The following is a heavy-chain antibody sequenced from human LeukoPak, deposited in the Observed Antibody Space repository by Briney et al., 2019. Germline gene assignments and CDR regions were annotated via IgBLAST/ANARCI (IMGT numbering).Heavy chain of an antibody. D-gene: IGHD3-22*01. V-gene: IGHV1-69*05. CDR3: ATHTRAMIVVVIQH. CDR2: IIPIFGTA. CDR1: GGTFSSYA. Sequence: SVKVSCKASGGTFSSYAISWVRQAPGQGLEWMGGIIPIFGTANYAQKFQGRVTITTDESTSTAYMELSSLRSEDTAVYYCATHTRAMIVVVIQHWGQGTLVTVSS. J-gene: IGHJ1*01.